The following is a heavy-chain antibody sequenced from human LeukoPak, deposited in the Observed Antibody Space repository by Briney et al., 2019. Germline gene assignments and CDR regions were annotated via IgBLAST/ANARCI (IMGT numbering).Heavy chain of an antibody. V-gene: IGHV4-59*01. D-gene: IGHD6-13*01. J-gene: IGHJ4*02. Sequence: SSETLSLTCIVSGDSIRSYYWNWIRQPPGKGLEWIGYIYYSGSTNYNPSLKSRVTISVDTSKNQFSLKLSSVTAADTAVYYCARDSSSWTFDYWGQGTLVTVSS. CDR3: ARDSSSWTFDY. CDR1: GDSIRSYY. CDR2: IYYSGST.